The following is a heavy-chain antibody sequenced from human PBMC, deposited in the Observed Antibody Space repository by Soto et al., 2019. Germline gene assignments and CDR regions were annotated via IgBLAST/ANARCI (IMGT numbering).Heavy chain of an antibody. J-gene: IGHJ3*02. CDR3: ARPHGVDAFDI. D-gene: IGHD3-10*01. Sequence: GGSLRLSCAASGFTFSSYSMNWVRQAPGKGLEWVSYISSSSSTIYYADSVKGRFTISRDNAKNSLYLQMNSLRAEDTAVYYCARPHGVDAFDIWGQGTMVTVSS. CDR1: GFTFSSYS. CDR2: ISSSSSTI. V-gene: IGHV3-48*01.